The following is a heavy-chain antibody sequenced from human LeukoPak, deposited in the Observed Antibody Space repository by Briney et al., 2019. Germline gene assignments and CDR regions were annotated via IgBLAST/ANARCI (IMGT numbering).Heavy chain of an antibody. CDR2: IKGDGSER. CDR1: GFTFSNYW. Sequence: GGSLRLSCAASGFTFSNYWMTWVRQAPGKGLEWVANIKGDGSERYYVDSVKGRFTISRDNAKNSLFLQMNSLRVEDTAVYYCAKIAAAGDDFDYWGQGTLVTVSS. J-gene: IGHJ4*02. D-gene: IGHD6-13*01. V-gene: IGHV3-7*01. CDR3: AKIAAAGDDFDY.